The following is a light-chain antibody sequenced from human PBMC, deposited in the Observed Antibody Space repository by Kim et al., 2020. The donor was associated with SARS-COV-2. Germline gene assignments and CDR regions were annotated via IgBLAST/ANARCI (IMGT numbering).Light chain of an antibody. Sequence: SSELTQDPAVSVALGQTVRIPCQGDSLRSYCATWYQQKPGQAPILVIYDKNNRPSGIPDRFSGSSSGNTASLTITGAQAGDEADYYCNSRDSNDDVVFGGGTQLTVL. CDR2: DKN. CDR1: SLRSYC. V-gene: IGLV3-19*01. J-gene: IGLJ2*01. CDR3: NSRDSNDDVV.